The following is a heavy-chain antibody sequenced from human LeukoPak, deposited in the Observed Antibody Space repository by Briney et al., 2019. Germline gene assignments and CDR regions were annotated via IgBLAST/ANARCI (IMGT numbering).Heavy chain of an antibody. CDR3: ARGGGHYYDSSGYYFDAFDI. CDR1: GGTFSSYA. CDR2: IIPIFGTA. Sequence: SVKVSCRASGGTFSSYAISWVRQAPGQGLEWMGGIIPIFGTANYAQKFQGRVTITTDESTSTAYMELSSLRSEDTAVYYCARGGGHYYDSSGYYFDAFDIWGQGTMVTVSS. J-gene: IGHJ3*02. D-gene: IGHD3-22*01. V-gene: IGHV1-69*05.